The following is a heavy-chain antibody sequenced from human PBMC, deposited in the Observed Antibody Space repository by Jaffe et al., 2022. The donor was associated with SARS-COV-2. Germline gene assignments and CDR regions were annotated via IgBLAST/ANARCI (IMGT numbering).Heavy chain of an antibody. CDR2: ISSSSSYI. Sequence: EVQLVESGGGLVKPGGSLRLSCAASGFTFSTYSMNWVRQAPGKGLEWVSSISSSSSYIYYADSVKGRFTISRDNAKNSLYLQMKSLRAEDTAVYYCARGWLTGNFDYWGQGTLVTVSS. D-gene: IGHD6-19*01. J-gene: IGHJ4*02. V-gene: IGHV3-21*01. CDR1: GFTFSTYS. CDR3: ARGWLTGNFDY.